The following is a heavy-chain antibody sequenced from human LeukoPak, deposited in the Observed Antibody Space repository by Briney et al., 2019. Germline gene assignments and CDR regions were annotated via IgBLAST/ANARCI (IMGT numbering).Heavy chain of an antibody. CDR3: ARGSRYYDSSGPGENGMDV. J-gene: IGHJ6*02. Sequence: SQTLSLTCTVSGGSISSGGYYWSWIRQHPGKGLEWIGYIYYSGSTNYNPSLKSPVTISVDTSKNQFSLKLSSVTAADTAVYYCARGSRYYDSSGPGENGMDVWGQGTTVTVSS. D-gene: IGHD3-22*01. CDR2: IYYSGST. CDR1: GGSISSGGYY. V-gene: IGHV4-31*01.